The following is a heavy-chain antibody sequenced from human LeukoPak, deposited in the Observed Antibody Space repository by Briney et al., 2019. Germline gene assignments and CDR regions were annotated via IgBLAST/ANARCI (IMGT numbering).Heavy chain of an antibody. CDR1: GGTFTSYA. J-gene: IGHJ6*03. D-gene: IGHD3-10*01. V-gene: IGHV1-69*05. CDR2: IIPIFGTS. CDR3: ARSNLIRGVIIGYYYYMDV. Sequence: SVKVTCKASGGTFTSYAIIWVRQAPGQGLEWMGGIIPIFGTSNYAQKFRGRVTITTDESTSTAYMELSSLRSEDTAVYYCARSNLIRGVIIGYYYYMDVWGKGTTVTVSS.